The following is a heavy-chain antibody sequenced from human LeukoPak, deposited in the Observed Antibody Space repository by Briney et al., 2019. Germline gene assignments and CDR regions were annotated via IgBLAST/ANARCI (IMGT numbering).Heavy chain of an antibody. CDR2: INQDGSQT. V-gene: IGHV3-7*01. J-gene: IGHJ2*01. Sequence: AGGPRRLSVAASGLTLRGYWMHWFPKAPGRGLEWVANINQDGSQTYYLGSVKGRFTISRDNAKDSLYLQMNSLRVDDTAVYYCARRYFDLWGRGTLVSVSS. CDR3: ARRYFDL. CDR1: GLTLRGYW.